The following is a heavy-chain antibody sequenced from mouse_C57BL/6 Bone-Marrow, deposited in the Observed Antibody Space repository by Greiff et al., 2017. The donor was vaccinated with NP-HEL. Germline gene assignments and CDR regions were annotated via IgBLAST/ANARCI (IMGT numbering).Heavy chain of an antibody. J-gene: IGHJ3*01. CDR1: GFTFSSYG. CDR2: ISSGGSYT. D-gene: IGHD2-4*01. CDR3: ASPYDYDVAWFAY. V-gene: IGHV5-6*01. Sequence: EVHLVESGGDLVKPGGSLKLSCAASGFTFSSYGMSWVRQTPDKRLEWVATISSGGSYTYYPDSVKGRFTISRDNAKNTLYLQMSSRKSEDKAMYYCASPYDYDVAWFAYWGQGTLVTVSA.